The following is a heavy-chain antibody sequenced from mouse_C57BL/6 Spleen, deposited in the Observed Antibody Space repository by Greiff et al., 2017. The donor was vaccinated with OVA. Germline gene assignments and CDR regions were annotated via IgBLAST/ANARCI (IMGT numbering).Heavy chain of an antibody. CDR3: ARSWLLSFDY. D-gene: IGHD2-3*01. CDR2: IAPNNGGT. V-gene: IGHV1-18*01. CDR1: GYTFTDYN. Sequence: EVQLQQSGPELVKPGASVKIPCKASGYTFTDYNMDWVKQSHGKSLEWIGDIAPNNGGTIYNQKFKGKATLTVDNSSSTAYMELRSLTSEDTAVYYCARSWLLSFDYWGQGTTLTVSS. J-gene: IGHJ2*01.